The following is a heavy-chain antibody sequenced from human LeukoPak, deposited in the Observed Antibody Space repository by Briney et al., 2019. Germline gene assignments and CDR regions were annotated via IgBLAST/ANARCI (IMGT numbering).Heavy chain of an antibody. CDR1: GGSFSGYY. CDR2: INHSGST. J-gene: IGHJ4*02. CDR3: ARILVGGHRGIDY. V-gene: IGHV4-34*01. D-gene: IGHD3-16*01. Sequence: SETLSLTCAVYGGSFSGYYWSWIRQPPGKGLEWIGEINHSGSTNYNPSLKSRVTISVDTSKNQFSLKLSSVTAADTAVYYCARILVGGHRGIDYWGQGTLVTVSS.